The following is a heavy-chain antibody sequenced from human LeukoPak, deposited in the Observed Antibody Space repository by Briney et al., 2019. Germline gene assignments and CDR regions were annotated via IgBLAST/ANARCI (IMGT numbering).Heavy chain of an antibody. D-gene: IGHD2-2*02. CDR3: ARGGARRYCSSTICYTPYYFDY. CDR2: ISGGGGDT. CDR1: GFTFSTYV. V-gene: IGHV3-23*01. Sequence: PGGSLRLSCAASGFTFSTYVMSWVRQAPGKGLEWVSGISGGGGDTYYSDSVKGRFTISRDNSKDTLYLQMNSLRAEDTAVYYCARGGARRYCSSTICYTPYYFDYWGQGTLVTVSS. J-gene: IGHJ4*02.